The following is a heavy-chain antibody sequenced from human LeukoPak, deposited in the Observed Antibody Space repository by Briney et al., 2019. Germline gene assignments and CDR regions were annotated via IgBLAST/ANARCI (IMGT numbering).Heavy chain of an antibody. CDR1: GGSISSDY. D-gene: IGHD5-24*01. V-gene: IGHV4-59*08. J-gene: IGHJ4*02. Sequence: SETLSLTCTVSGGSISSDYWSWIRQPPGKGLEWIGYIYYSGITNYTPSLKSRVTISLDTSKNQFSLKLNSVTAADTAVYYCARRHHNWDYWGQGTLVTVSS. CDR2: IYYSGIT. CDR3: ARRHHNWDY.